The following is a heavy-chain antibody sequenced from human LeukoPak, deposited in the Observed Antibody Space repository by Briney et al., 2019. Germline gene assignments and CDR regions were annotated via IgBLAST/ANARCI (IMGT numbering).Heavy chain of an antibody. Sequence: SETLSLTCTVSGGSISSYYWSWIRQPPGKGLEWIGYIYYSGSTNYNPSLKSRVTISVDTSKNQFSLKLSSVTAADTAVYYCARAYRSSSQFDYWGQGTLVTVSS. J-gene: IGHJ4*02. V-gene: IGHV4-59*01. CDR3: ARAYRSSSQFDY. CDR1: GGSISSYY. D-gene: IGHD6-13*01. CDR2: IYYSGST.